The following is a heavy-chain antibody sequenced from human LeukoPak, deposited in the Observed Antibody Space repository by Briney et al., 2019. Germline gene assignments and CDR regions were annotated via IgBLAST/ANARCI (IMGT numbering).Heavy chain of an antibody. CDR1: GFTFSSYS. D-gene: IGHD6-13*01. Sequence: PGGSLRLSCAASGFTFSSYSMNWVRQAPGKGLESVSSISSSSSYIYYADSVKGRFTISRDNAKNSLYLQMNSLRAEDTAVYYCARGGYSSSWYPPPWFDPWGQGTLVTVSS. V-gene: IGHV3-21*01. CDR2: ISSSSSYI. CDR3: ARGGYSSSWYPPPWFDP. J-gene: IGHJ5*02.